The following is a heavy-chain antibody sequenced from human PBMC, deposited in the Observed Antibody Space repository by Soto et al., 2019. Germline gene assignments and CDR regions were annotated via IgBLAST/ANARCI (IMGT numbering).Heavy chain of an antibody. D-gene: IGHD3-10*01. Sequence: SETLSLTCTLSGGSIRSSTYYRGWIRQPPGKGLEWIGTIFYSGSTYYNPSLKSRVTISVDTSKNQFSLKLSSVTAADTAVYYCARPLYFYGSGSYPWFDPWGQGTLVTVSS. CDR2: IFYSGST. J-gene: IGHJ5*02. CDR3: ARPLYFYGSGSYPWFDP. CDR1: GGSIRSSTYY. V-gene: IGHV4-39*01.